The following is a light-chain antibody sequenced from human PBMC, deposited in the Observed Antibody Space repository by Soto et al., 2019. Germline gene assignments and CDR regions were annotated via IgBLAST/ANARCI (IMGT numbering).Light chain of an antibody. CDR3: QQYDNSPRT. CDR2: GAS. Sequence: EIVLTQSPGTLSLSPGERATLSCRASQSVNSNYFAWYQQKPGQSPRVLMYGASSRATGIPDRFSGSGSGTDFTLTISRLDAEDFAVYYGQQYDNSPRTFGQGTKVEIK. J-gene: IGKJ1*01. V-gene: IGKV3-20*01. CDR1: QSVNSNY.